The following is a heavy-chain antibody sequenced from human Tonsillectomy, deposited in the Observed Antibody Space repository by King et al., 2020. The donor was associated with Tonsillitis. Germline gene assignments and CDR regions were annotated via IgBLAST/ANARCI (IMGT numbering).Heavy chain of an antibody. Sequence: EVQLVESGGGLVKPGGSLRLSCAASGFTFSSYSMNWVRQSPGKGLEWVSSISSSSSYIYYADSVKGRFAISRDNAKHSLYLQMNSLRAEDTAVYYCASDCSGGSCYPYYYGMDVWGQGTTVTVSS. D-gene: IGHD2-15*01. CDR3: ASDCSGGSCYPYYYGMDV. CDR1: GFTFSSYS. V-gene: IGHV3-21*01. J-gene: IGHJ6*02. CDR2: ISSSSSYI.